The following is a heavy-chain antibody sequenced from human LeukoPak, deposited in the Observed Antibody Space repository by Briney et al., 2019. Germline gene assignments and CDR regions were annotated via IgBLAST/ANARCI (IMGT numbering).Heavy chain of an antibody. V-gene: IGHV3-66*01. D-gene: IGHD3-10*01. CDR1: GFTVSSNY. J-gene: IGHJ6*03. Sequence: GGSLRLSCAASGFTVSSNYMSWVRQAPGKGLEWVSVIYSCGSTYYADSVKGRFTISRDNSKNTLYLQMNSLRAEDTAVYYCARDPYFGELSPYLYYYYMDVWGKGTTVTISS. CDR2: IYSCGST. CDR3: ARDPYFGELSPYLYYYYMDV.